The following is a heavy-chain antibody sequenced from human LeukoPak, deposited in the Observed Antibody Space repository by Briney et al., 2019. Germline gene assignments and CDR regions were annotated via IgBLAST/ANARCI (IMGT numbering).Heavy chain of an antibody. D-gene: IGHD1-26*01. CDR2: IYTSGST. CDR1: GGSISTGADY. V-gene: IGHV4-61*02. CDR3: ARESLGPPYYFDY. J-gene: IGHJ4*02. Sequence: SQTLSLICTVSGGSISTGADYWSWIRQPAGKGLEWIGRIYTSGSTNYNPSLKSRVTISVDTSKNQFFLKLSSVTAADTAVYYCARESLGPPYYFDYWGQGTLVTVSS.